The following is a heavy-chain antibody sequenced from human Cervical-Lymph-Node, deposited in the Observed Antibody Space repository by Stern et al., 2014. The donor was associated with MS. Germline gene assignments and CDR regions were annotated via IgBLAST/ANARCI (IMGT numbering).Heavy chain of an antibody. Sequence: QLQLQESGPGLVKPSETLSLTCTVSGGSIYNYYWTWIRQPPGKGLEWIGHIDYSGSTNYNPSIESRVTMSVDSSKNEFSLILTSVTAADTAVYYCARALRNAYTWFDPWGQRTLVTVSS. CDR3: ARALRNAYTWFDP. CDR2: IDYSGST. D-gene: IGHD2-2*01. V-gene: IGHV4-59*01. J-gene: IGHJ5*01. CDR1: GGSIYNYY.